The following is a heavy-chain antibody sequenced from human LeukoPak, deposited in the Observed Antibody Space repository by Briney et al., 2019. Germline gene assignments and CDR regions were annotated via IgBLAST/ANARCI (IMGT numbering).Heavy chain of an antibody. CDR3: AREWREVRGAGWYFDY. D-gene: IGHD3-10*01. Sequence: GESLRLSCTASGFTFSNFWMGWVRQAPGKGLEWVSNIKQDETEKFYLGSVKGRFTISRDNAKNSLYLQMNSLRVEDTALYYCAREWREVRGAGWYFDYWGQGTLVTVSS. V-gene: IGHV3-7*03. J-gene: IGHJ4*02. CDR1: GFTFSNFW. CDR2: IKQDETEK.